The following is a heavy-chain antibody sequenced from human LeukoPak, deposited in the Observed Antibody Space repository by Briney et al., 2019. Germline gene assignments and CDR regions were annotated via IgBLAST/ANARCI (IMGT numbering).Heavy chain of an antibody. CDR1: GFTVSANY. CDR2: ISPDGNDR. Sequence: PGGSLRLSCAASGFTVSANYMSWVRQAPGKGLEWVANISPDGNDRYYVESVRGRFTISRDNAQNSLSLQMYSLRVEDSAVYHCGRWGITAALDRWGQGTLVSVSS. J-gene: IGHJ5*02. D-gene: IGHD2-2*01. V-gene: IGHV3-7*01. CDR3: GRWGITAALDR.